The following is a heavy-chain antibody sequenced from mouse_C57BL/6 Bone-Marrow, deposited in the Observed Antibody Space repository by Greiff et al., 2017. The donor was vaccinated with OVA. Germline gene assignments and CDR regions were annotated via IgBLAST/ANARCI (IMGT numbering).Heavy chain of an antibody. V-gene: IGHV2-4*01. CDR1: GFSFTSYG. CDR3: AKRKGGWYFDV. Sequence: VQLQQSGPGLVQPSQSLSITCTVSGFSFTSYGVHWVRQPPGKGLEWLGVIWSGGSTDYNAAFISRLSISKDNSKSQVSFKMNSLQADDTAIYYCAKRKGGWYFDVWGTGTTVTVSS. J-gene: IGHJ1*03. CDR2: IWSGGST.